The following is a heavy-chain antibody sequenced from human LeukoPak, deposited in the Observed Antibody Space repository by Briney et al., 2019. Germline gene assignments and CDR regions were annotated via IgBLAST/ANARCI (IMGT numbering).Heavy chain of an antibody. V-gene: IGHV7-4-1*02. CDR1: GYTFTSYA. CDR3: ARGDFYGGNPTYYYYYYYMDV. J-gene: IGHJ6*03. CDR2: INTNTGNP. Sequence: ASVKVSCKASGYTFTSYAMNWVRQAPGQGLEWMGWINTNTGNPTYAQGFTGRFVFSLDTSVSTAYLQISSLKAEDTAVYYCARGDFYGGNPTYYYYYYYMDVWGKGTTVTVSS. D-gene: IGHD4-23*01.